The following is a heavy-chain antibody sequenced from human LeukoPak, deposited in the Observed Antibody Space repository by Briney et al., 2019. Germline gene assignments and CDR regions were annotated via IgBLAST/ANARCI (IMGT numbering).Heavy chain of an antibody. V-gene: IGHV3-9*01. D-gene: IGHD3-3*01. CDR1: GFTFDDYA. Sequence: PGGSLRLSCAASGFTFDDYAMHWVRQAPGKGLEWVSGISWNSGSIGYADSVKGRFTISRDNAKNSLYLQMNSLRAEDTAVYYCARDGVVIAHYYYYYYMDVWGKGTTVTVSS. CDR2: ISWNSGSI. J-gene: IGHJ6*03. CDR3: ARDGVVIAHYYYYYYMDV.